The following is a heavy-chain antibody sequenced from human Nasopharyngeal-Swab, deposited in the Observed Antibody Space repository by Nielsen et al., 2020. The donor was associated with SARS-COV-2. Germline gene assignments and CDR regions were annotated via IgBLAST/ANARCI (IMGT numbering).Heavy chain of an antibody. J-gene: IGHJ4*02. V-gene: IGHV4-39*01. CDR1: GGSISSSSYY. Sequence: SETLSLTCTVSGGSISSSSYYWGWIRQPPGKGLEWIGSIYYSGSTYYNPSFKSRVTISVDTSKNQFSLKLSSVTAADTAVYYCARQLTSITIFGVVTRAFDYWGQGTLVTVSS. D-gene: IGHD3-3*01. CDR3: ARQLTSITIFGVVTRAFDY. CDR2: IYYSGST.